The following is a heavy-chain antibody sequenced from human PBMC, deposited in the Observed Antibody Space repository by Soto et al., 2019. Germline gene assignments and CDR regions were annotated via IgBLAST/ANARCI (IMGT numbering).Heavy chain of an antibody. D-gene: IGHD3-3*01. V-gene: IGHV4-59*01. CDR2: IHYSGST. J-gene: IGHJ3*02. Sequence: QVQLQESGPGLVKPSETLSLTCTVSGGPINSDYWSWIRQPPGKGLEWIGYIHYSGSTNYNPSLKSRVTISVDTSKNHFSLKLNSVTAADTAVYYCARGFWSGSSPTIDGFDIWGQGTTVTVSS. CDR3: ARGFWSGSSPTIDGFDI. CDR1: GGPINSDY.